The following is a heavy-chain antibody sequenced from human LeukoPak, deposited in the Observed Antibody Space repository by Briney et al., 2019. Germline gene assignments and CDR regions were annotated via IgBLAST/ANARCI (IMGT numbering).Heavy chain of an antibody. D-gene: IGHD3-9*01. V-gene: IGHV1-2*02. CDR2: INPNSGGT. CDR1: GYTFTGYY. CDR3: ARDREGYYDILTGYYGVGAFDI. Sequence: ASVKASCKASGYTFTGYYMHWVRQAPGQGLEWMGWINPNSGGTNYAQKFQGRVTMSRDTSTSTAYMELSRLRSDDTAVYYCARDREGYYDILTGYYGVGAFDIWGQGTMVTVSS. J-gene: IGHJ3*02.